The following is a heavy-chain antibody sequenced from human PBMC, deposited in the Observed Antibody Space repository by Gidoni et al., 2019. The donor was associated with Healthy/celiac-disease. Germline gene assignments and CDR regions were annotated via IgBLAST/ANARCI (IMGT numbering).Heavy chain of an antibody. CDR3: ARDRGWPLEWYFDL. CDR1: GFTFSSYG. D-gene: IGHD3-10*01. CDR2: IWYDGSNK. V-gene: IGHV3-33*01. Sequence: GFTFSSYGMHWVRQAPGKGLEWVAVIWYDGSNKYYADSVKGRFTISRDNSKNTLYLQMNSLRAEDTAVYYCARDRGWPLEWYFDLWGRGTLVTVSS. J-gene: IGHJ2*01.